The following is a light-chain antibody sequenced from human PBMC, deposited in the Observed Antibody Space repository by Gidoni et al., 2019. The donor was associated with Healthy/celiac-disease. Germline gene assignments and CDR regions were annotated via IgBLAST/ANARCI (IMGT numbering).Light chain of an antibody. V-gene: IGKV1-5*01. CDR2: DAS. Sequence: IQMTQPPSTPSASVGDRVTITCRASQSISSWLAWYQQKPGKAPKLLIYDASSLESGVPSRFSGSGSGTEFTLTISSLPPDDFATYYCQQYNSYPFTFXPXTKVDIK. CDR1: QSISSW. CDR3: QQYNSYPFT. J-gene: IGKJ3*01.